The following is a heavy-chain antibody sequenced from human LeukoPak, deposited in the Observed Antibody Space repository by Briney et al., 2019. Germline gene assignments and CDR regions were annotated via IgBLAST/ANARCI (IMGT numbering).Heavy chain of an antibody. Sequence: GGFLRLSCAASGFTFSSYAMSWVRQAPGKGLEWVSAISGSGGSTYYADSVKGRFTISRDNSKNTLYLQMNSLRAEDTAVYYCAKKSGSYYGYFDYWGQGTLVTVSS. J-gene: IGHJ4*02. CDR2: ISGSGGST. D-gene: IGHD1-26*01. CDR3: AKKSGSYYGYFDY. CDR1: GFTFSSYA. V-gene: IGHV3-23*01.